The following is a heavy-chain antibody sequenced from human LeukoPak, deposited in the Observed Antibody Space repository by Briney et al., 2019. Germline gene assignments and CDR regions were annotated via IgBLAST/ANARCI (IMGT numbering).Heavy chain of an antibody. CDR1: GFTFSSYS. V-gene: IGHV3-21*01. CDR3: ARDLCYDFWSSYYRDY. CDR2: ISSSSSYI. Sequence: GGSLRLSCAASGFTFSSYSMNWVRQAPGKGLEWVSSISSSSSYIYYADSVKGRFTISRDNAKNSLYLQMNSLRAEDTAVYYCARDLCYDFWSSYYRDYWGQGTLVTVSS. J-gene: IGHJ4*02. D-gene: IGHD3-3*01.